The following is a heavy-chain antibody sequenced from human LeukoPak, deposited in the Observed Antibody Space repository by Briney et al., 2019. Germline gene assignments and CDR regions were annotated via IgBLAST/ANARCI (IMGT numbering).Heavy chain of an antibody. Sequence: PSETLSLTCTVSGGSISSSSYYWGWIRQPPGKGLEWVSYISSSGSTIYYADSVKGRFTISRDNAKNSLYLQMNSLRAEDTAVYYCASPGASAYWGQGTLVTVSS. J-gene: IGHJ4*02. CDR3: ASPGASAY. CDR1: GGSISSSSYY. V-gene: IGHV3-11*04. CDR2: ISSSGSTI. D-gene: IGHD1-26*01.